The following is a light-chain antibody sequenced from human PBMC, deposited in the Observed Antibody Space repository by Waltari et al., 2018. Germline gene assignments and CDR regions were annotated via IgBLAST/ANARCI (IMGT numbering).Light chain of an antibody. Sequence: SLLTQPPSLSGAPGQRGTISCTGDRPNIGAGSDVNWYQQFPGTAPRLLMPRNTDRPAGVPERFSGSKSGTSASLAITGLQAEDEAAYYCQSYDSRLTAWVFGGGTKVTVL. CDR2: RNT. CDR1: RPNIGAGSD. V-gene: IGLV1-40*01. CDR3: QSYDSRLTAWV. J-gene: IGLJ3*02.